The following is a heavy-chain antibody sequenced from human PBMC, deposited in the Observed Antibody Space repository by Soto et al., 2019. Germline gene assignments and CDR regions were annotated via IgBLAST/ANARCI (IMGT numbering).Heavy chain of an antibody. CDR1: GGSISSGDYY. V-gene: IGHV4-30-4*01. D-gene: IGHD7-27*01. CDR3: ARDLGPYYYYGMDV. Sequence: SETLSLTCTVSGGSISSGDYYWSWIRQPPGKGLEWIGYIYYSGSTYYNPSLKSRVTISVDTSKNQFSLKLSSVTAADTAVYYCARDLGPYYYYGMDVWGQGTTVTVSS. CDR2: IYYSGST. J-gene: IGHJ6*02.